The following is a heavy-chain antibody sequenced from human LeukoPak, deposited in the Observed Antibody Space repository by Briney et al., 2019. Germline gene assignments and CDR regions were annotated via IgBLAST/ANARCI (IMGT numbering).Heavy chain of an antibody. V-gene: IGHV3-23*01. CDR2: ISGSGGST. CDR3: AKSSSAPYYFDY. D-gene: IGHD3-22*01. Sequence: GGSLRLSCAASGFTFSSYAMSRVRQAPGKGLEWVSAISGSGGSTYYADSVKGRFTISRDNSKNTLYLQMNSLRAEDTAVYYCAKSSSAPYYFDYWGQGTLVTVSS. J-gene: IGHJ4*02. CDR1: GFTFSSYA.